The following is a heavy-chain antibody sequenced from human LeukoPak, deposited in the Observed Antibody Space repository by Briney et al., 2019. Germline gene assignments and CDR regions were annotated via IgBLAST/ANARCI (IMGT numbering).Heavy chain of an antibody. V-gene: IGHV3-23*01. J-gene: IGHJ4*02. Sequence: GGSLRLSCAASGFIFSSYAMSWVRQAPGKGLEWVSAISGSGGSTYYADSVKGRFTISRDNSKNTLYLQMNSLRAEDTAVYYCAKSGEWLLLRNDYWGQGTLVTVSS. D-gene: IGHD3-22*01. CDR2: ISGSGGST. CDR3: AKSGEWLLLRNDY. CDR1: GFIFSSYA.